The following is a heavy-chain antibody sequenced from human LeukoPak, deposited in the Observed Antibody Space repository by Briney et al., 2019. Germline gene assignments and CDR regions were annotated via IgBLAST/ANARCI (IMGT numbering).Heavy chain of an antibody. J-gene: IGHJ4*02. Sequence: PGGSLRLSCAASGFTFSSYGMHWVRQAPGKGLEWVAVIWYDGSNKYYADSVRGRFTISRDNSKNTLYLQMNSLRAEDTAVYYCARGSGSYYWFDYWGQGTLVTVSS. D-gene: IGHD1-26*01. CDR3: ARGSGSYYWFDY. CDR2: IWYDGSNK. CDR1: GFTFSSYG. V-gene: IGHV3-33*01.